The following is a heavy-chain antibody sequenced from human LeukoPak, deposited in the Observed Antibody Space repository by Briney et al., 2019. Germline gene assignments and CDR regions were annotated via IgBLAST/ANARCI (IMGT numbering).Heavy chain of an antibody. V-gene: IGHV4-31*03. CDR1: GGSISSGGYY. Sequence: SQTLSLTCTVSGGSISSGGYYWSWIRQHPGKGLEWIGYIYYSGSTYYNPSLKSRVTISVDTSKNQFSLKLSSVTAADTAVYYCAREGVGYCSGGSCYPDAFDIWGQGTMVTVSS. CDR3: AREGVGYCSGGSCYPDAFDI. J-gene: IGHJ3*02. CDR2: IYYSGST. D-gene: IGHD2-15*01.